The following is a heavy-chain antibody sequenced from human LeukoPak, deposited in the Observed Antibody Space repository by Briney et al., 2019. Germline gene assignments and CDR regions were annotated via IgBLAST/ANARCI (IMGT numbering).Heavy chain of an antibody. CDR3: ARGVDYGDY. V-gene: IGHV3-7*01. D-gene: IGHD2-2*01. CDR1: GFTVSSNY. CDR2: IKQDGSEK. J-gene: IGHJ4*02. Sequence: PGGSLRLSCAASGFTVSSNYMSWVRQAPGKGLEWVANIKQDGSEKYYVDSVKGRFTISRDNAKNSLYLQMNSLRAEDTAVYYCARGVDYGDYWGQGTLVTVSS.